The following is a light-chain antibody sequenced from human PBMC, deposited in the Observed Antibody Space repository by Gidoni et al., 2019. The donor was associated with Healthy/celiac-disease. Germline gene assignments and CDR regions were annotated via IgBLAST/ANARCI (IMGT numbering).Light chain of an antibody. Sequence: DIVMTQSQLSLPVTPGEPASISCRSSQSLLHSNGYNYLDWYLQKPGQSPQLLIYLGSNRASGVPDRFSGSGSGTDFTLKISRVEAEDVGVYYCMQALQTLGPGTKVDIK. J-gene: IGKJ3*01. CDR1: QSLLHSNGYNY. CDR3: MQALQT. CDR2: LGS. V-gene: IGKV2-28*01.